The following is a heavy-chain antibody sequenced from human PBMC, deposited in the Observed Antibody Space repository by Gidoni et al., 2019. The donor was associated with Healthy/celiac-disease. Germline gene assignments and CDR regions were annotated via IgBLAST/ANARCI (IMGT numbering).Heavy chain of an antibody. J-gene: IGHJ4*02. CDR2: IYYSGST. CDR3: ARSLTGTTLVFDY. V-gene: IGHV4-28*01. Sequence: QVQLQESGPGLVTPSDTLSLTCAVSGYSISSSNGWGWIRQPPGKGLEWIGYIYYSGSTYYNPSLKSRVTMSVDTSKNQFSLKLSSVTAVDTAVYYCARSLTGTTLVFDYWGQGTLVTVSS. D-gene: IGHD1-7*01. CDR1: GYSISSSNG.